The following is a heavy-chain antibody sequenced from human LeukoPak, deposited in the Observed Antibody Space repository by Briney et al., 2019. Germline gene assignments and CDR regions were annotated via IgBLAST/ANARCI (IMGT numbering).Heavy chain of an antibody. CDR3: AKGGRGSGGDIMDV. D-gene: IGHD3-16*01. Sequence: GGSLRLSCAASGFTFSSYGMHWVRQAPGKGLEWVAVISCDGSNKYYADSVKGRFTISRDNSKNTLYLQMNSLRAEDTAVYYCAKGGRGSGGDIMDVWGNGTTVTVS. J-gene: IGHJ6*04. CDR2: ISCDGSNK. V-gene: IGHV3-30*18. CDR1: GFTFSSYG.